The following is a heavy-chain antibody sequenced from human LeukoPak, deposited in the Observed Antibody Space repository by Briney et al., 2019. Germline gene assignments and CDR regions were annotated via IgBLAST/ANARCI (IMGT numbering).Heavy chain of an antibody. Sequence: GGSLRLSCAASGFTFSSHWMHWVRQAPGKGLVWVSCINHSGSTTRYAESVRGRFTISRDNAENTLYLQLNSLRAEDTAVYYCARGGTYYYDSSDYPPDSFDIWGQGTMVTVSS. D-gene: IGHD3-22*01. CDR3: ARGGTYYYDSSDYPPDSFDI. CDR2: INHSGSTT. V-gene: IGHV3-74*01. J-gene: IGHJ3*02. CDR1: GFTFSSHW.